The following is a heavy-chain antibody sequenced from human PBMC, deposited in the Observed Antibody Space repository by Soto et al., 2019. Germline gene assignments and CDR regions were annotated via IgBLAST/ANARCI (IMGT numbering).Heavy chain of an antibody. CDR1: GGTFSSYT. CDR2: IIPILGIA. D-gene: IGHD3-9*01. J-gene: IGHJ3*02. CDR3: ARGRDYDILTNDAFDI. Sequence: QVQLVQSGAEVKKPGSSVKVSCKASGGTFSSYTISWVRQAPGQGLEWMGRIIPILGIANYAQKFQGRVTITADKSTSTAYMELSSLRSEDTAVYYCARGRDYDILTNDAFDIWGQGTMVTVSS. V-gene: IGHV1-69*02.